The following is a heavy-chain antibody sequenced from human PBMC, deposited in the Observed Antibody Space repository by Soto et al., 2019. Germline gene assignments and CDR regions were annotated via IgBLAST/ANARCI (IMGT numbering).Heavy chain of an antibody. CDR3: ARHHPGYYDFWSGSYYFDY. D-gene: IGHD3-3*01. CDR1: GGSFSCYY. CDR2: INHSGST. Sequence: SETLSLTCAVYGGSFSCYYWSWIRQPPGKGLEWIGEINHSGSTNYNPSLKSRVTISVDTSKNQFSLKLSSVTAADTAVYYCARHHPGYYDFWSGSYYFDYWGQGTLVTVSS. J-gene: IGHJ4*02. V-gene: IGHV4-34*01.